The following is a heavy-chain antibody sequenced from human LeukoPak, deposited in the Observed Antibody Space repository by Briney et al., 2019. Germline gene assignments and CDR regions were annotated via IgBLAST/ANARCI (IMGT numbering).Heavy chain of an antibody. CDR1: GFTVSDNY. CDR2: MYSGGDT. Sequence: PGGSLRLSCAASGFTVSDNYMSWVRQAPGKGLEWVSVMYSGGDTYYADSVKGRFTFSRDISKNTLYLQMNGLRSEDTAMYYCARDALQVPAAGVLASWGQGTLVTVSS. V-gene: IGHV3-53*01. CDR3: ARDALQVPAAGVLAS. D-gene: IGHD2-2*01. J-gene: IGHJ5*02.